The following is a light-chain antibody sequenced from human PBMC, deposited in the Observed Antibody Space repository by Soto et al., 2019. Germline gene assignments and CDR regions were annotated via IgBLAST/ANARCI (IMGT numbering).Light chain of an antibody. V-gene: IGKV3-20*01. Sequence: DIVLTQSPGTLSLSPGDRATLSCRASLNVSSNYVTWYQQNPRQAPSLLIYGASKSATVIPDRFSSSGSWANFSLTVSRMEPDDDAVYYCRQYCSAPPTYTFGQGTKVEIK. CDR1: LNVSSNY. J-gene: IGKJ2*01. CDR3: RQYCSAPPTYT. CDR2: GAS.